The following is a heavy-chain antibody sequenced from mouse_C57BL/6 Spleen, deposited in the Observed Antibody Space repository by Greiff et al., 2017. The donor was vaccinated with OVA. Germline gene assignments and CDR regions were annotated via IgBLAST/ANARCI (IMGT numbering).Heavy chain of an antibody. D-gene: IGHD2-3*01. CDR3: ARGDGYGYSAMDY. J-gene: IGHJ4*01. CDR2: IYSSDSET. V-gene: IGHV1-61*01. CDR1: GYTFTRYW. Sequence: QVQLKQPGAELVRPGSSVKLSCKASGYTFTRYWMDWVKKRPGQGLEGIGNIYSSDSETHYNQQFKDKATLTVDKSSSTAYMQLSSLTSEDSAVYYCARGDGYGYSAMDYWGQGTSVTVSS.